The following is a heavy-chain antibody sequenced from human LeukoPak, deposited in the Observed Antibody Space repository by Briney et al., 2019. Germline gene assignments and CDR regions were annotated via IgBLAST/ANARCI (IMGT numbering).Heavy chain of an antibody. D-gene: IGHD2-15*01. Sequence: SQTPSLTCTVSGGSISNSGGFYWSWIRQHQGDGLEWIGFISYRGSTYYNPSLKSRVSMSVDTSRSQFSLRLTSVTDEDTAVYYCARISQSSGGFYYWGQGTLVTVSS. CDR2: ISYRGST. CDR3: ARISQSSGGFYY. V-gene: IGHV4-31*02. J-gene: IGHJ4*02. CDR1: GGSISNSGGFY.